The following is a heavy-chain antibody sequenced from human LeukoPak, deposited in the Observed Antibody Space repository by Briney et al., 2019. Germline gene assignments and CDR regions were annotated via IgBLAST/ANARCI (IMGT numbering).Heavy chain of an antibody. J-gene: IGHJ4*02. V-gene: IGHV1-2*02. CDR3: ARVPNTQDRLRDYFHY. Sequence: ASVQVSCKASGYTFTGYYMHWVRQAPGQGLEWMGWINPNSGGTNYAQKFQGRVTMPRDTSISTAYMEPSRLRSDDTAVYYCARVPNTQDRLRDYFHYWGQGTLVTVSS. CDR2: INPNSGGT. D-gene: IGHD3-10*01. CDR1: GYTFTGYY.